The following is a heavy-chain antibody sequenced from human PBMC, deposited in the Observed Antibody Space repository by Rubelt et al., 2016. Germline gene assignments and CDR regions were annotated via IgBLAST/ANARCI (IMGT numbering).Heavy chain of an antibody. V-gene: IGHV5-10-1*01. CDR1: GYTFTNHW. CDR2: IDPSDSYT. CDR3: ARRNSGTYSPFDY. Sequence: EVQLVQSGAEVKKPGESLRISCKGSGYTFTNHWISWVRQMPGKGLEWMGRIDPSDSYTNYNPSLLGHVTISVDKSISTAYLQWSSLQASDTAMYYCARRNSGTYSPFDYWGQGTLVTVSS. D-gene: IGHD1-26*01. J-gene: IGHJ4*02.